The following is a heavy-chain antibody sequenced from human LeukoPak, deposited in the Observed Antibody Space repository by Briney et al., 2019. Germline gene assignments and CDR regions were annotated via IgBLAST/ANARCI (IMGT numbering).Heavy chain of an antibody. CDR1: GFTFGDYA. J-gene: IGHJ4*02. D-gene: IGHD1-1*01. Sequence: PGRSLRLSCTVSGFTFGDYAMSWVRQAPGKGLEWVGFIRSKAYGGTTEYAASVKGRFTISRDDSKNIAYLQMNSLKTEDTAVYYCTSRRLERGLDYWGQGTLVTVSS. V-gene: IGHV3-49*04. CDR3: TSRRLERGLDY. CDR2: IRSKAYGGTT.